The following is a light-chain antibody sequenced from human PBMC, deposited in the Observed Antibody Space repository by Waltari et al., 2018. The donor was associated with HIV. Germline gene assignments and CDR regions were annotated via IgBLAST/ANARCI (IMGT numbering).Light chain of an antibody. CDR1: TASVARQNS. CDR3: LLSFSGVRV. J-gene: IGLJ3*02. Sequence: QAVVTKEPSLSVSPGGTVTVTCAPFTASVARQNSLHWCQLKPGQAPRTLIYYTEKRHPLSACRFSGSLVGGRAALTLSGALTDDEADYYCLLSFSGVRVFGGGTKLTV. CDR2: YTE. V-gene: IGLV7-46*01.